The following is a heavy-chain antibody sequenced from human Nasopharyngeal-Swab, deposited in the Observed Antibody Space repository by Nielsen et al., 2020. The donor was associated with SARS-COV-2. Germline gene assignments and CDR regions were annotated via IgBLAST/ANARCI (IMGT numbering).Heavy chain of an antibody. Sequence: ASVKVSCKASGYTFTGYYMHWVRQAPGQGLEWMGWFNPNSGGTNYAQKFQGWVTMTRDTSISTAYMELSRLRSDDTAVYYCARDLVADYALTVRGNYYYGMDVWGQGTTVTVSS. D-gene: IGHD4/OR15-4a*01. CDR3: ARDLVADYALTVRGNYYYGMDV. CDR1: GYTFTGYY. V-gene: IGHV1-2*04. CDR2: FNPNSGGT. J-gene: IGHJ6*02.